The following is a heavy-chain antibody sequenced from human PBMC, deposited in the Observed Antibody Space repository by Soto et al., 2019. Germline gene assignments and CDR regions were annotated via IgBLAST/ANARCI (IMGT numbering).Heavy chain of an antibody. CDR3: ARDCSSCGWLQLYNGMDV. D-gene: IGHD5-12*01. J-gene: IGHJ6*02. Sequence: GGSLILSCASSGFTFSSYAMHWVRQAPGKGLEWVAVISYDGSNKYYADSVKGRFTISRDNSKNTLYLQMNSLRAEDTAVYYCARDCSSCGWLQLYNGMDVWGQGTTVTVSS. CDR2: ISYDGSNK. V-gene: IGHV3-30-3*01. CDR1: GFTFSSYA.